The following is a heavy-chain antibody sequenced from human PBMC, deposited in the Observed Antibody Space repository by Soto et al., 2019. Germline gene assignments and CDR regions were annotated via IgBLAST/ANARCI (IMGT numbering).Heavy chain of an antibody. J-gene: IGHJ6*02. D-gene: IGHD2-2*01. V-gene: IGHV3-23*01. CDR1: GFTFSSYA. Sequence: GGSLILSCAASGFTFSSYAMSWVRQAPGKGLEWVSAISGSGGSTYYADSVKGRLTISRDNSKNTLYLQMNSLRAEDTAVYYCAKVIVVVPAVPREGGMAVRGQGTTVTVS. CDR3: AKVIVVVPAVPREGGMAV. CDR2: ISGSGGST.